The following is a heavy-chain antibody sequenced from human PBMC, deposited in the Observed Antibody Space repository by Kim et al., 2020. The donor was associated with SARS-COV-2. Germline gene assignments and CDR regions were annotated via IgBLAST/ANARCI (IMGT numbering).Heavy chain of an antibody. CDR3: ARPPYCGGDCYLFHAFGI. CDR1: GFTFSTYA. CDR2: ISYDGSDK. V-gene: IGHV3-30-3*01. D-gene: IGHD2-21*02. J-gene: IGHJ3*02. Sequence: GGSLRLSCAASGFTFSTYAMHWVRQAPGKGLEWVAVISYDGSDKYYADSVKGRFTISRDNSKNTLYLQMNSLRAEDTAVYYCARPPYCGGDCYLFHAFGIWGQGTMVTVSS.